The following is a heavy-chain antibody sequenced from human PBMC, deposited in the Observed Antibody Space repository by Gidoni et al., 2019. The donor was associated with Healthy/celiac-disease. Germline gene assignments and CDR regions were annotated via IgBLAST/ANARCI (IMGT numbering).Heavy chain of an antibody. J-gene: IGHJ6*02. V-gene: IGHV1-69*01. D-gene: IGHD3-3*01. CDR1: GGTFRSYA. CDR3: AGGASWDTIGYYYGMDV. CDR2: IIPIFGTA. Sequence: QVQLVQSGAEVKKPGSSVKVSCKASGGTFRSYAISWVRQAPGQGLEWMGGIIPIFGTANYAQKFQGRVTITADESTSTAYMELSSLRSEDTAVYYCAGGASWDTIGYYYGMDVWGQGTTVTVSS.